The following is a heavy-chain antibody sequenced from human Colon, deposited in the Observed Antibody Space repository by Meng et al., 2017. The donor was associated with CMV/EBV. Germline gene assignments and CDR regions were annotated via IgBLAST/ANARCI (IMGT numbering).Heavy chain of an antibody. CDR2: VHPSGTTT. CDR1: GYLFNSYD. Sequence: SGYLFNSYDMHWVRQAPGQGPEWLGLVHPSGTTTDYAQKFQGRVIMTSDTSTRTFYMELSSLTSDDTAFYYCARARWSCGDSTCPLDYWGPGSLVTVSS. J-gene: IGHJ4*02. D-gene: IGHD2-21*01. CDR3: ARARWSCGDSTCPLDY. V-gene: IGHV1-46*02.